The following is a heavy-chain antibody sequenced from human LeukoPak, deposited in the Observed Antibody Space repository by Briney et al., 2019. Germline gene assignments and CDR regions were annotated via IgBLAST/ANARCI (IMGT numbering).Heavy chain of an antibody. CDR2: INPNSGGT. CDR3: ARVRTMVRGVKGPTGSFDY. Sequence: ASVKVSCKASGYTFTGYYMHWVRQAPGQGLEWMGRINPNSGGTNYAQKFQGRVTMTRDTSISTAYMELSRLRSDDTAVYYCARVRTMVRGVKGPTGSFDYWGQGTLVTVSS. V-gene: IGHV1-2*06. J-gene: IGHJ4*02. CDR1: GYTFTGYY. D-gene: IGHD3-10*01.